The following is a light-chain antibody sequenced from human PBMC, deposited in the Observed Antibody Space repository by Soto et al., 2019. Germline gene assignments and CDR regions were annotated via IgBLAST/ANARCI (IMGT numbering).Light chain of an antibody. CDR1: QTINNRY. V-gene: IGKV3-20*01. J-gene: IGKJ3*01. Sequence: EIVLTQSPGTQSLSPGERATLSCRASQTINNRYLAWYQQKPGQAPRLLIYGASSRATGIPDRFSGSGSGTDFTLTISRLEPEDFAVYYCQQFASSPGFTFGPGTKVDMK. CDR3: QQFASSPGFT. CDR2: GAS.